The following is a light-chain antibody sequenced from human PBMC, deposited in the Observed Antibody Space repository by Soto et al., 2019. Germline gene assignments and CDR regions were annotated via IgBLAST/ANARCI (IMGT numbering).Light chain of an antibody. CDR2: DAS. V-gene: IGKV1-5*01. CDR1: QSISSW. Sequence: DIQLTQSPSFLSASVGDRVTITCRASQSISSWLAWYQQKPGKAPKLLIYDASSLESGVPSRFSGSGSGTDFTLTISSLEPEDFAVYYCQQRSNWPPITFGQGTRLEIK. J-gene: IGKJ5*01. CDR3: QQRSNWPPIT.